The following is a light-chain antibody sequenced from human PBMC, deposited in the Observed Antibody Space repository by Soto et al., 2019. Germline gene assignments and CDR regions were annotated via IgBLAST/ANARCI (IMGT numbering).Light chain of an antibody. V-gene: IGLV2-23*02. CDR2: EVS. J-gene: IGLJ3*02. CDR3: CSYAGSSPWV. CDR1: RRDVGSYNL. Sequence: QSALTQPAYVYGSPGQSITISCTGTRRDVGSYNLVSWYQQHPGKDPKLMIYEVSKRPSGVSNRFSGSKSGNTASLTIYRLQAEDEADYYCCSYAGSSPWVFGGGTKLTVL.